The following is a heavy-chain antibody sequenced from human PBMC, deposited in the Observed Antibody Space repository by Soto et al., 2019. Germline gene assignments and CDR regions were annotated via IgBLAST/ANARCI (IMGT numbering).Heavy chain of an antibody. CDR2: IIPIFGTA. CDR3: ARDRISYYYDSSGSYFDF. Sequence: GASVKVSCKASGGTFSSYAISWVRQAPGQGLEWMGGIIPIFGTANCAQKFQGRVTITADESTSTAYMELSSLRSEDTAVYYCARDRISYYYDSSGSYFDFWGQGTLVTVSS. CDR1: GGTFSSYA. J-gene: IGHJ4*02. D-gene: IGHD3-22*01. V-gene: IGHV1-69*13.